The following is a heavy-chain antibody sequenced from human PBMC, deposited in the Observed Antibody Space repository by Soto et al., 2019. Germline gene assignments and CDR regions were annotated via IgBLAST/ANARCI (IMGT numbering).Heavy chain of an antibody. D-gene: IGHD1-1*01. Sequence: SETLSLTCTVSGGSISSDYWTWIRQPQGKGLEWIGYVYNSGSTNYNPSLKSRVNISEDTSKSHFSLKVNPKTAADTAVYYCARSRRGAGAGYTLDNWGQGILVTVSS. CDR1: GGSISSDY. CDR2: VYNSGST. V-gene: IGHV4-59*01. J-gene: IGHJ4*02. CDR3: ARSRRGAGAGYTLDN.